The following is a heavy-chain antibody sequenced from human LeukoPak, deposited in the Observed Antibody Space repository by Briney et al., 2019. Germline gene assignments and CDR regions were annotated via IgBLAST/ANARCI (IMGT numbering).Heavy chain of an antibody. J-gene: IGHJ5*02. CDR3: ARDSGSDSSNWYGKWLAP. D-gene: IGHD6-13*01. CDR2: ISAYNGIT. CDR1: GYTFTSYY. V-gene: IGHV1-18*04. Sequence: EASVTVSCKASGYTFTSYYMHWVRQAPGQGLEWMGWISAYNGITNYAQKLQDRVTMTTDTSTSTAYMELRSLTSDDTAVYYCARDSGSDSSNWYGKWLAPWGQGTLVTVSS.